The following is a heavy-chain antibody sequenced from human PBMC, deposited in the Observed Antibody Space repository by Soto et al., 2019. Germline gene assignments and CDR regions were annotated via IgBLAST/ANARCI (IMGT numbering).Heavy chain of an antibody. CDR1: GGTLISYA. V-gene: IGHV1-69*06. D-gene: IGHD3-3*01. J-gene: IGHJ6*02. Sequence: SVKVSCKASGGTLISYAVNWVRQSPGQGLEWMGGIIPVFGTVNYAQNFQGRLRITADKSTNVAYMDLRGLRSDDTAVYYCARAADFWRGGMDVGGRGTTVTVSS. CDR3: ARAADFWRGGMDV. CDR2: IIPVFGTV.